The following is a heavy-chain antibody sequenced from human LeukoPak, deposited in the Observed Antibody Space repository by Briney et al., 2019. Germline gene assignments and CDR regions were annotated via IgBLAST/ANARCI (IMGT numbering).Heavy chain of an antibody. CDR2: IYTSGST. D-gene: IGHD3-3*01. CDR3: ARELLRSGYYYYMDV. V-gene: IGHV4-4*07. J-gene: IGHJ6*03. Sequence: SETLSLTCTVSGGSISSYYWSWIRQPAGKGLEWIGRIYTSGSTNYNPSLKSRVTMSVDTSKNQCSLKLSSVTAADTAVYYCARELLRSGYYYYMDVWGKGTTFTVSS. CDR1: GGSISSYY.